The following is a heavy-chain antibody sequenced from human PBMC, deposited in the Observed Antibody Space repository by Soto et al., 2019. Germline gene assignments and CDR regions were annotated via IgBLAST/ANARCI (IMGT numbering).Heavy chain of an antibody. CDR3: ARHRGNCSGGSCYSKGGYYSYYGMDV. V-gene: IGHV4-34*01. CDR2: VNHSGST. D-gene: IGHD2-15*01. CDR1: GGSFSGYY. J-gene: IGHJ6*02. Sequence: SETLSLTCGVYGGSFSGYYWSWIRQPPGKGLEWIGEVNHSGSTNYNPSLKSRVTISVDTSKNQFSLKLSSVTAADTAVYYCARHRGNCSGGSCYSKGGYYSYYGMDVWGQGTTVTVSS.